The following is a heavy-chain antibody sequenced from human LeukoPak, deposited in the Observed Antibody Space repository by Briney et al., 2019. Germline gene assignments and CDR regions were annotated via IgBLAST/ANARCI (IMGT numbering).Heavy chain of an antibody. J-gene: IGHJ4*02. D-gene: IGHD6-13*01. CDR3: ARSRGYSSSWWAPGHFDY. CDR2: INHSGST. CDR1: GGSFSGYY. V-gene: IGHV4-34*01. Sequence: SETLSLTCAVYGGSFSGYYWSWIRRPPGKGLEWIGEINHSGSTNYNPSLKSRVTISVDTSKNQFSLKLSSVTAADTAVYYCARSRGYSSSWWAPGHFDYWGQGTLVTVSS.